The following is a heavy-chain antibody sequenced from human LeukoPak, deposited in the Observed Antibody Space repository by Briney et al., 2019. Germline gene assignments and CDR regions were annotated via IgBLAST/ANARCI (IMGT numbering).Heavy chain of an antibody. CDR3: ARLQGGYSYGFYYYYYGMDV. CDR1: GFTVSSNY. V-gene: IGHV3-66*04. J-gene: IGHJ6*02. CDR2: IYSGGST. Sequence: GGSLRLSCAASGFTVSSNYMSWVRQAPGKGLEWVSVIYSGGSTYYADSVKGRFTISRDNSKNTLYLQMNSLRAEDTAVYYCARLQGGYSYGFYYYYYGMDVWGQGTTVTVSS. D-gene: IGHD5-18*01.